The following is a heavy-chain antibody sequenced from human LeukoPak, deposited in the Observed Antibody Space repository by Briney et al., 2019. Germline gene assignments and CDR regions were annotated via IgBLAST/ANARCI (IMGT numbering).Heavy chain of an antibody. CDR1: GGSFSGHY. V-gene: IGHV4-34*01. J-gene: IGHJ3*02. CDR3: ARGGRWFEAFDI. CDR2: INHSGST. D-gene: IGHD3-10*01. Sequence: SETLSLTCAVYGGSFSGHYWSWIRQPPGKGLEWIGEINHSGSTNYNPSLKSRVTISVDTSKNQFSLKLSSVAAADTAVYYCARGGRWFEAFDIWGQGTMVTVSS.